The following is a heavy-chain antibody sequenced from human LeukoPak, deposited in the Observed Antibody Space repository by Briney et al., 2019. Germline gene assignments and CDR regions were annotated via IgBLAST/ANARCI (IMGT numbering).Heavy chain of an antibody. V-gene: IGHV3-30*02. CDR2: IRYDGSNK. Sequence: GGSLRLSCAASGFTFSSYGMHWVRQAPGKGLEWVAFIRYDGSNKYYADSVKGRFTISRDNSKNTLYLQMNSLRAEDTAVYYCAKIPSTAFRTYYYDPPTHWGQGTLVTVSS. CDR1: GFTFSSYG. CDR3: AKIPSTAFRTYYYDPPTH. J-gene: IGHJ4*02. D-gene: IGHD3-22*01.